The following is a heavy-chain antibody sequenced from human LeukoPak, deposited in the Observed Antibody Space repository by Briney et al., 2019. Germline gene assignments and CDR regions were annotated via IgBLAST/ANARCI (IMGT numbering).Heavy chain of an antibody. D-gene: IGHD3-22*01. CDR3: ARDLGQYYDTSDNWFDP. CDR1: GLTFSNYW. V-gene: IGHV3-74*01. CDR2: INSDGINT. J-gene: IGHJ5*02. Sequence: GGSLRLSCAASGLTFSNYWMHWVRQAPGKGLVWVSRINSDGINTSYADSVKGRFTISRDNAKNTLNLQTNSLRAEDTAVYYCARDLGQYYDTSDNWFDPWGQGTLVTVSS.